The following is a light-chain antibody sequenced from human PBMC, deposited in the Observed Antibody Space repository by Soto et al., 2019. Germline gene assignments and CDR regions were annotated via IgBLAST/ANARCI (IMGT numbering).Light chain of an antibody. CDR1: SSNIGSNT. V-gene: IGLV1-44*01. CDR2: SNN. Sequence: QSVLTQPPSASGSPGQRVAISCSGSSSNIGSNTANWYHQLPGTAPKVLIYSNNQRPSGVPDRFSGSKSGTSASLAISGLQSEDEADYYCAAWDDGLNGFWVFGTGTKVTVL. J-gene: IGLJ1*01. CDR3: AAWDDGLNGFWV.